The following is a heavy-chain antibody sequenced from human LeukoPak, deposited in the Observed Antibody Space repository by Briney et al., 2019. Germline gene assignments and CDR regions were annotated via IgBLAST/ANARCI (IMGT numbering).Heavy chain of an antibody. V-gene: IGHV3-7*01. CDR3: ARERGYYDY. CDR1: GFTFSSYA. Sequence: PGGSLRLSCAASGFTFSSYAMSWVRQAPGKGLEWVANIKQDGSEKYYVDSVKGRFTISRDNAKNSLYLQMNSLRAEDTAVYYCARERGYYDYWGQGTLVTVSS. D-gene: IGHD3-22*01. J-gene: IGHJ4*02. CDR2: IKQDGSEK.